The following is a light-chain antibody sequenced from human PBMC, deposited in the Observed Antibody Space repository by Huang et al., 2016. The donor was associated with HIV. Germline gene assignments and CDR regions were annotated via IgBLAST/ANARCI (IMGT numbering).Light chain of an antibody. V-gene: IGKV2-28*01. CDR1: QSLLHSNGYTY. J-gene: IGKJ1*01. CDR3: IQALETPWT. Sequence: DIVMTQSPLSLPVTPGEPASISCRSSQSLLHSNGYTYLDWYLQKPGQSPQLLIDFDSKRASGVPDRFSGSGSGTDFTLKISRVEAEDVGVYYCIQALETPWTFGQGTKVEIK. CDR2: FDS.